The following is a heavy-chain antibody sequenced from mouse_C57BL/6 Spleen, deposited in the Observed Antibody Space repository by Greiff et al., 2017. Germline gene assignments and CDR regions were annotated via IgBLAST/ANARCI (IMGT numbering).Heavy chain of an antibody. Sequence: QVQLQQPGTELVKPGASVKLSCKASGYTFTSYWMHWVKQRPGQGLEWIGNINPSNGGTNYNEKFKSKATLTVDKSSSTAYMQLSSLTSEDSAVYYCARSTMVTTPFYYAMDYWGQGTSVTVSS. V-gene: IGHV1-53*01. CDR2: INPSNGGT. CDR3: ARSTMVTTPFYYAMDY. CDR1: GYTFTSYW. J-gene: IGHJ4*01. D-gene: IGHD2-2*01.